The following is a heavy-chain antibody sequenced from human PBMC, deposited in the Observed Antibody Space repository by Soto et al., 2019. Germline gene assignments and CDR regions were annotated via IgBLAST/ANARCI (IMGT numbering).Heavy chain of an antibody. CDR3: ARGRQWGTDAFDI. D-gene: IGHD3-16*01. CDR2: ISYDGSNK. V-gene: IGHV3-30-3*01. Sequence: GGSLRLSCAASGFTFSSYAMHWVRQAPGKGLEWVAVISYDGSNKYYADSVKGRFTISRDNSKNTLYLQMNSLRAEDTAVYYCARGRQWGTDAFDIWGQGTMVTVSS. J-gene: IGHJ3*02. CDR1: GFTFSSYA.